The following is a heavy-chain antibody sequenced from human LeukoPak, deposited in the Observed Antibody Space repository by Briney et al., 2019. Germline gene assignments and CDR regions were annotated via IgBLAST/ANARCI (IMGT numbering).Heavy chain of an antibody. CDR1: GLTFSDHY. V-gene: IGHV3-72*01. CDR2: SRNKAMRFTT. D-gene: IGHD5-18*01. CDR3: ARMPAMGYYFDY. Sequence: GGSLRLSCAVSGLTFSDHYIDWVRQAPGKGLEWVGRSRNKAMRFTTEYAASVRGRFTISRDDSKNSLYLQMSSLKTEDTAVYYCARMPAMGYYFDYWGLGTLVTVSS. J-gene: IGHJ4*02.